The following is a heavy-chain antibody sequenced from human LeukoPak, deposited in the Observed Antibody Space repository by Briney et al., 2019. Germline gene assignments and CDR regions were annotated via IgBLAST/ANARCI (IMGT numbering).Heavy chain of an antibody. V-gene: IGHV3-48*03. CDR1: GFTFSSYE. CDR2: ISSRGTTI. D-gene: IGHD2-15*01. Sequence: RGSPRLSCAVSGFTFSSYEMDWVRQAPGKGLEWVSYISSRGTTIYYVDSVKGRFTISRDNAKNSLYLQMNSLRAEDTALYYCARVRSGLHMDVWGQGTTVPVPS. J-gene: IGHJ6*02. CDR3: ARVRSGLHMDV.